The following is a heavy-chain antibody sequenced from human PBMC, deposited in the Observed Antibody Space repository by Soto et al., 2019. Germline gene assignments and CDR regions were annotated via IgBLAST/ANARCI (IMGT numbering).Heavy chain of an antibody. Sequence: QVQLQQWGAGLLKPSETLSLTCAVYGGSFSGYYWSWIRQPPGKGLEWIGEINHSGSTNYNPSLTGRVTISVDTSKNQFSLKLSSVSAAATAVYYWADAFDIWGQGTMVTVSS. V-gene: IGHV4-34*01. J-gene: IGHJ3*02. CDR1: GGSFSGYY. CDR3: ADAFDI. CDR2: INHSGST.